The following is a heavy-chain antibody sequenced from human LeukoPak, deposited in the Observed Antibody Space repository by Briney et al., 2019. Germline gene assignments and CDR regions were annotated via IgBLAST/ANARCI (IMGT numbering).Heavy chain of an antibody. Sequence: GGSLRLSCAASGFTFSSYGMHWVRQAPGKGLEWVAVISYDGSNKYYADSVKSRFTISRDNSKNTLYLQMNSLRAEDTAVYYCAKTTYYYDSSGYYSFPFDYWGQGTLVTVSS. CDR1: GFTFSSYG. CDR2: ISYDGSNK. J-gene: IGHJ4*02. D-gene: IGHD3-22*01. V-gene: IGHV3-30*18. CDR3: AKTTYYYDSSGYYSFPFDY.